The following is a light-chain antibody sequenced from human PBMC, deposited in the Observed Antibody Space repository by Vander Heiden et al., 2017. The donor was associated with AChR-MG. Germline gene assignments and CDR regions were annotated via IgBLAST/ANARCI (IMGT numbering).Light chain of an antibody. J-gene: IGLJ2*01. CDR1: SSNIGSNT. CDR3: AAWDDSLNGVV. Sequence: QSVLTQPPSPSGTPGQSVTISCSGSSSNIGSNTVNWYQQLPGTAPKLLIYSNNQRPSGVPDRFSGSKSGTSASLAISGLQSEDEADYYCAAWDDSLNGVVFGGGTKLTVL. V-gene: IGLV1-44*01. CDR2: SNN.